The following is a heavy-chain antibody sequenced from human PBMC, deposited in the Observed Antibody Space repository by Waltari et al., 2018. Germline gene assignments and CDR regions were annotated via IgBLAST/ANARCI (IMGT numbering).Heavy chain of an antibody. V-gene: IGHV4-59*08. CDR1: GGSISSYY. D-gene: IGHD3-22*01. Sequence: QVQLQESGPGLVKPSETLSLTCTVSGGSISSYYWSWIRQPPGKGLEWIGYIYYSGSTNYNPSLTSRVTISVDTSKNQFSLKLSSVTAADTAVYYCARQDYDSSGYYPIDYWGQGTLVTVSS. CDR2: IYYSGST. CDR3: ARQDYDSSGYYPIDY. J-gene: IGHJ4*02.